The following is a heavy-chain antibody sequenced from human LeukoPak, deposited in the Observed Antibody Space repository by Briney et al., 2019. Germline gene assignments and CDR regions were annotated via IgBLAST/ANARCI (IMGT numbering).Heavy chain of an antibody. CDR1: GGTFSSYT. CDR2: IILILGIA. CDR3: AREAYYDILTGYPPFDY. V-gene: IGHV1-69*04. Sequence: SVKVSCKASGGTFSSYTISWVRQAPGQGLEWMGRIILILGIANYAQKFQGRVTITADKSTSTAYMELSSLRSEDTAVYYCAREAYYDILTGYPPFDYWGQGTLVTVSS. J-gene: IGHJ4*02. D-gene: IGHD3-9*01.